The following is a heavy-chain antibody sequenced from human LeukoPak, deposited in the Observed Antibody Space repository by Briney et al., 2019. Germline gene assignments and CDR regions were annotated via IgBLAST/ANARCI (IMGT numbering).Heavy chain of an antibody. CDR3: ARDRGPSGSYYYYYMDV. J-gene: IGHJ6*03. V-gene: IGHV1-69*05. CDR2: IIPIFGTA. D-gene: IGHD1-26*01. CDR1: GGTFGSYA. Sequence: ASVKVSCKASGGTFGSYAISWVRQAPGQGLEWMGRIIPIFGTANYAQKFQGRVTITTDESTSTAYMELSSLRSEDTAVYYCARDRGPSGSYYYYYMDVWGKGTTVTVSS.